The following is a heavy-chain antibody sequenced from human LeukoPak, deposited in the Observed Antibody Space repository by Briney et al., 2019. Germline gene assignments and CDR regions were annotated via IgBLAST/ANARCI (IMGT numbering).Heavy chain of an antibody. D-gene: IGHD1-26*01. CDR2: IYYSGST. CDR1: GGSFSGYY. CDR3: ARHDDKRRELRRWAS. V-gene: IGHV4-39*01. J-gene: IGHJ5*02. Sequence: PSETLSLNCAVYGGSFSGYYWGWIRQPPGKGLEWIGSIYYSGSTYYNPSLKSRVTISVDTSKNQFSLKLSSVTAADTAVYYCARHDDKRRELRRWASWGQGTLVTVSS.